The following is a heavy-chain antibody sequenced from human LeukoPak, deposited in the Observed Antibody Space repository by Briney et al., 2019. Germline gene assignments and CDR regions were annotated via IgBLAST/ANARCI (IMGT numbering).Heavy chain of an antibody. Sequence: GGSLRLSCAASGFTFSSYVMHWVRQAPGKGLEWVAVISPDGSDKYYADSAKGRFTMSRDNSKKQLYLQMNSLRVEDTAVYYCAKGVRGVIAYYFDYWGQGTLVTVSS. CDR1: GFTFSSYV. D-gene: IGHD3-10*01. V-gene: IGHV3-30*18. J-gene: IGHJ4*02. CDR3: AKGVRGVIAYYFDY. CDR2: ISPDGSDK.